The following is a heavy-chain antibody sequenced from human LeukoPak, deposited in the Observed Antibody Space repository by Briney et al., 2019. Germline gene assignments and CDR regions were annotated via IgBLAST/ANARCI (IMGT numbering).Heavy chain of an antibody. CDR2: IYYSGST. D-gene: IGHD5-24*01. Sequence: SETLSLTCTVSGGSINRSNYYWGWIRQPPGKGLEWIGYIYYSGSTNYNPSLKSRVTISVDTSKNQFSLKLSSVTAADTAVYYCAGRLWRRDGYNLSAFDIWGQGTMVTVSS. J-gene: IGHJ3*02. V-gene: IGHV4-61*05. CDR3: AGRLWRRDGYNLSAFDI. CDR1: GGSINRSNYY.